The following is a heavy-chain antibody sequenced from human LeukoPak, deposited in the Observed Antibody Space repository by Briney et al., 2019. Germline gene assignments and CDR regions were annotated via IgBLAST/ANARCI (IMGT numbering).Heavy chain of an antibody. V-gene: IGHV3-23*01. J-gene: IGHJ3*02. D-gene: IGHD3-22*01. Sequence: GGSLRLSCAASGFTFSNYAMSWVRQAPGKGLEWVSAISGSGLRTYYADSVKGRFTISRDISKNTLYLQMDSLRAEDTAVYYCAKDRVSMIVVVAFDIWGQGTVVTVSS. CDR3: AKDRVSMIVVVAFDI. CDR2: ISGSGLRT. CDR1: GFTFSNYA.